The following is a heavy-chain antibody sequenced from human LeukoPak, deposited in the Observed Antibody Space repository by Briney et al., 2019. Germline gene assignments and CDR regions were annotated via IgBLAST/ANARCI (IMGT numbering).Heavy chain of an antibody. D-gene: IGHD6-19*01. Sequence: PSETLSLTCIVSGGSISSYYWSWIRQPPGKGLEWIGYIYYSGSTNYNPSLKSRVTISVDTSKNQFSLKLSSVTAADTAVYYCARHVVAGTGSGYGMDVWGQGTTVIVSS. CDR2: IYYSGST. CDR1: GGSISSYY. J-gene: IGHJ6*02. CDR3: ARHVVAGTGSGYGMDV. V-gene: IGHV4-59*01.